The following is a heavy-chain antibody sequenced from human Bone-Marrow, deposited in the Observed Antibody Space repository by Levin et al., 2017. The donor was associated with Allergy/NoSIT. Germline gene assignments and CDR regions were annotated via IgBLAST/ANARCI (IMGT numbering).Heavy chain of an antibody. J-gene: IGHJ3*02. CDR1: GFTFSSYG. CDR2: IWYDGSNK. D-gene: IGHD6-19*01. V-gene: IGHV3-33*01. Sequence: GESLKISCAASGFTFSSYGMHWVRQAPGKGLEWVAVIWYDGSNKYYADSVKGRFTISRDNSKNTLYLQMNSLRAEDTAVYYCARDSDGYSSGWYVAFDIWGQGTMVTVSS. CDR3: ARDSDGYSSGWYVAFDI.